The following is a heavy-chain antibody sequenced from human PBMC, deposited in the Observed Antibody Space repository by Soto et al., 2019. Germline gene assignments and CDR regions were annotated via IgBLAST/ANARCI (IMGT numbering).Heavy chain of an antibody. V-gene: IGHV5-51*01. D-gene: IGHD4-4*01. Sequence: PGESLKISCKGSGYSFTNYWIGWVRQMPGKGLEWMGIIYPGDSDTRYSPSFQGQVTISADKSTSTAFLQWSSLKASDTAMYYGGRVVRHDRTNYDPWGQGTLVSVAS. CDR1: GYSFTNYW. CDR3: GRVVRHDRTNYDP. J-gene: IGHJ5*02. CDR2: IYPGDSDT.